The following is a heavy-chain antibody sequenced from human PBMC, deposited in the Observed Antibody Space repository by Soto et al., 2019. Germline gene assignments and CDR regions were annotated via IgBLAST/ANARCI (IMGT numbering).Heavy chain of an antibody. CDR1: GDSISAADYY. J-gene: IGHJ4*02. V-gene: IGHV4-30-4*01. CDR2: IYYSGNT. Sequence: SETLSLTCTVSGDSISAADYYWNWIRQPPGKGLEWIGYIYYSGNTYYIPSLKSRVTISVDTSKNQISLKLNSVTAADTAVYYCARGIYSTSSFFDSWGQGTLVTVSS. D-gene: IGHD6-6*01. CDR3: ARGIYSTSSFFDS.